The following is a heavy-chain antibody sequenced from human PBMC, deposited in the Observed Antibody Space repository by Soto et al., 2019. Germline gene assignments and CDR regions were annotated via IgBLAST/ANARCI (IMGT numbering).Heavy chain of an antibody. V-gene: IGHV3-30*18. J-gene: IGHJ6*02. D-gene: IGHD3-3*01. CDR2: ISYDGSNK. CDR1: GFTFSSYG. Sequence: PGGSLRLSCAASGFTFSSYGMHWVRQAPGKGLEWVAVISYDGSNKYYADSVKGRFTISRDNSKNTLYLQMNSLRAEDTAVYYWAKDRSTSIWFVGVVTPRFDGMDVWGQGTTVT. CDR3: AKDRSTSIWFVGVVTPRFDGMDV.